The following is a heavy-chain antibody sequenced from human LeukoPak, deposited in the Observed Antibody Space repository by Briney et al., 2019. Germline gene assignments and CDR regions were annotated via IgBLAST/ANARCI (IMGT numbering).Heavy chain of an antibody. Sequence: SETLSLTCTVSGGSISSYYWSWIRQPPGKGLEWIGYIYYSGSTNYNPSLKSRVTISVDTSKNQSSLKLSSVTAADTAVYYCARLKRITIFGVVQYFDYWGQGTLVTVSS. CDR1: GGSISSYY. CDR3: ARLKRITIFGVVQYFDY. J-gene: IGHJ4*02. D-gene: IGHD3-3*01. V-gene: IGHV4-59*08. CDR2: IYYSGST.